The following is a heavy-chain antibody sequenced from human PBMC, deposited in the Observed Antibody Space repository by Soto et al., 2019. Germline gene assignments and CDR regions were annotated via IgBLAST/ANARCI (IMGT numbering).Heavy chain of an antibody. J-gene: IGHJ5*02. Sequence: GASVKVSCKASGYTFTSYGISWVRQAPGQGLEWMGWISAYNGNTNYAQKLQGRVTMTTDTSTSTAYMELRSLRSDDTAVYYCARDTYYYGSGSYLPTFDPWGQGTLVTVS. V-gene: IGHV1-18*04. CDR1: GYTFTSYG. CDR3: ARDTYYYGSGSYLPTFDP. CDR2: ISAYNGNT. D-gene: IGHD3-10*01.